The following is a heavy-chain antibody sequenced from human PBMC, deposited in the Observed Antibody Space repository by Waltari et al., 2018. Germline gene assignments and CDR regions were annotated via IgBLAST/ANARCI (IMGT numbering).Heavy chain of an antibody. D-gene: IGHD6-13*01. CDR3: ARDSSWYNRGGFDY. J-gene: IGHJ4*02. CDR2: INHSGST. V-gene: IGHV4-34*01. Sequence: QVQLQQWGAGLLKPSETLSITCAVYGGSFSGYYWSWIRQPPGKGLEWIGEINHSGSTNYNPSLKSRVTISVDTSKNQFSLKLSSVTAADTAVYYCARDSSWYNRGGFDYWGQGTLVTVSS. CDR1: GGSFSGYY.